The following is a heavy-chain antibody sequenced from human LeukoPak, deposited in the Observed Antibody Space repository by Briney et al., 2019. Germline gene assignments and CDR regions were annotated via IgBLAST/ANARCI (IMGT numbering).Heavy chain of an antibody. D-gene: IGHD3-10*01. J-gene: IGHJ4*02. CDR2: IYYSGST. CDR3: AREGLWFGELSGSFDY. Sequence: SETLSLTCTVSGGSISSSSYYWGWIRQPPGKGLEWIGSIYYSGSTYYNPSLKSRVTISVDTSKNQFSLKLSSVTAADTAVYYCAREGLWFGELSGSFDYWGQGTLVTVSS. V-gene: IGHV4-39*07. CDR1: GGSISSSSYY.